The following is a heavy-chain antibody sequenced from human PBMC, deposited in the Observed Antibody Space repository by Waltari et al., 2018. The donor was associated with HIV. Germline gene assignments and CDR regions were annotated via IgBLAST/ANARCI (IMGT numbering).Heavy chain of an antibody. V-gene: IGHV4-4*07. CDR2: IYTSGST. J-gene: IGHJ4*02. Sequence: QVQLQESGPGLVKPSETLSLTCTVSGGSISSYYWSWIRQPAGKGLEWIGRIYTSGSTNDNPSPKSRVTMSVDTSKNQFSLKLNSVTAAYTAVYYCAREQRWLQQRDYWGQGTLVTVSS. D-gene: IGHD6-19*01. CDR3: AREQRWLQQRDY. CDR1: GGSISSYY.